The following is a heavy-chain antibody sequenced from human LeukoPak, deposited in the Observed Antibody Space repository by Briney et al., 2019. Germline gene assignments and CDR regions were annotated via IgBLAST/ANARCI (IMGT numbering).Heavy chain of an antibody. V-gene: IGHV3-30*02. CDR2: IQSDGGDK. Sequence: PGGSLRLSCAASGFTFSSYGIHWVRQAPDKGLEWVAFIQSDGGDKFYADSVKGRFTIFRDNSKNTLYLQMNSLRTEDTAVYFCAKERPLEPFDYWGLGTLVTVSA. CDR1: GFTFSSYG. CDR3: AKERPLEPFDY. J-gene: IGHJ4*02. D-gene: IGHD3-3*01.